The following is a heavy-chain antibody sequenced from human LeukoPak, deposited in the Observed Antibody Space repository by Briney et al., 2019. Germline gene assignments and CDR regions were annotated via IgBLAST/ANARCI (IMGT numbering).Heavy chain of an antibody. CDR2: IYTSGST. D-gene: IGHD3-10*01. CDR3: ARAASYYYGSGSYYKDYYYYYMDV. V-gene: IGHV4-61*02. Sequence: SETLSLTCTVSGGPISSGSYYWSWIRQPAGKGLEWIGRIYTSGSTNYNPSLKSPVTVAVDTSKNQCSLKLSSVPAADTAVYYCARAASYYYGSGSYYKDYYYYYMDVWGKGTTVTVS. J-gene: IGHJ6*03. CDR1: GGPISSGSYY.